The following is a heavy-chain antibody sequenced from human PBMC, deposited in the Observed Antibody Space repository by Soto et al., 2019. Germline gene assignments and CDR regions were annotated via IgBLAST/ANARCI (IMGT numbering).Heavy chain of an antibody. CDR3: ARGYGGPASWFDP. Sequence: QVQLVQSGAEVKKPGASVKVSCKASGYTFTSYAMHWLRQAPGQRLEWMGWINAGNGNTKYSQKFQGRVTITRDTSACTAYMELSSLRSEDTAVYYCARGYGGPASWFDPWGQGTLVTVSS. CDR1: GYTFTSYA. V-gene: IGHV1-3*01. D-gene: IGHD3-10*01. J-gene: IGHJ5*02. CDR2: INAGNGNT.